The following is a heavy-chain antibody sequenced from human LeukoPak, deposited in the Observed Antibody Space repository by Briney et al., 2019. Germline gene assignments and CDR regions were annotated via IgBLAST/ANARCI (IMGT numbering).Heavy chain of an antibody. CDR2: INSDGSGT. Sequence: GGSLRLSCAASGFTFSSYWMHWVRQDPGKGLVWVSRINSDGSGTKYADSVKGRFAISRDNAKNTLYLQMNNLRAEDTAVYYCAREDGYCSGGNCYSYFDSWGQGALVTVSS. D-gene: IGHD2-15*01. CDR1: GFTFSSYW. CDR3: AREDGYCSGGNCYSYFDS. V-gene: IGHV3-74*01. J-gene: IGHJ4*02.